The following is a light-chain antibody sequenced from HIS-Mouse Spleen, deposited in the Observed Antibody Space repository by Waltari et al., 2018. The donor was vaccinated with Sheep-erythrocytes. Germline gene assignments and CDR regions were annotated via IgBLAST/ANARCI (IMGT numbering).Light chain of an antibody. Sequence: QSALTQPRSVSGSPGQSVTISCTGTSSDVGGYNYVSWYQQHPGKAPKLMIYDVSKRASGVTDRCSGSKSGNTASLTISGLQAEDEADYYCCSYAGSYNHVFATGTKVTVL. CDR1: SSDVGGYNY. V-gene: IGLV2-11*01. J-gene: IGLJ1*01. CDR3: CSYAGSYNHV. CDR2: DVS.